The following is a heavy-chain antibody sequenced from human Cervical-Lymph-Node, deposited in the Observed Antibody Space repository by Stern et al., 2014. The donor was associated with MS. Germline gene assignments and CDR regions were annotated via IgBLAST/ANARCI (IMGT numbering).Heavy chain of an antibody. CDR1: GGSISSGSYY. V-gene: IGHV4-61*02. CDR2: IYTTGST. D-gene: IGHD3-9*01. CDR3: AREGDFDILTGYYKNWFDP. J-gene: IGHJ5*02. Sequence: VQLVESGPGLVKPSQTLSLTCTVSGGSISSGSYYWSWIRQPAGKGLEWIGRIYTTGSTNYNPSLKSRVTIAVDTPKNQVSLKRSSVTAADTAVYYCAREGDFDILTGYYKNWFDPWGQGTLVTVSS.